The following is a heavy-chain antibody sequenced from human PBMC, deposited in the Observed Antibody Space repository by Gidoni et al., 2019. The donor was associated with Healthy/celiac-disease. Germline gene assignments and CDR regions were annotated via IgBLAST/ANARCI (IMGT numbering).Heavy chain of an antibody. CDR2: IYSGGST. J-gene: IGHJ6*02. CDR3: ARDRVAIGYCSSTSCRPFYYGMDV. D-gene: IGHD2-2*01. Sequence: EVQLVESGGGLIQPGGSLRLSCAASGFTVSSNYMSWVRQAPGKGLEWVSVIYSGGSTYYADSVKGRFTISRDNSKNTLYLQMNSLRAEDTAVYYCARDRVAIGYCSSTSCRPFYYGMDVWGQGTTVTVSS. CDR1: GFTVSSNY. V-gene: IGHV3-53*01.